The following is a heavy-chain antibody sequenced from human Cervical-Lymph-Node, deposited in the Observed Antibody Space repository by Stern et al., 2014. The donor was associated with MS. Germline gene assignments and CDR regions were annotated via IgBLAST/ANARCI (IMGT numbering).Heavy chain of an antibody. CDR3: VRDQAGIAAS. V-gene: IGHV1-69*01. J-gene: IGHJ4*02. D-gene: IGHD6-13*01. Sequence: VQLVESGAEVKEPGSSVKVSCKASGGTFSSIDISWVRQAPGQGLEWLGGIIGLFGTTTYVQKVQGRVTIVADESTNTVSMELSSLRPEDTAVYYCVRDQAGIAASWGQGTLVTVSS. CDR2: IIGLFGTT. CDR1: GGTFSSID.